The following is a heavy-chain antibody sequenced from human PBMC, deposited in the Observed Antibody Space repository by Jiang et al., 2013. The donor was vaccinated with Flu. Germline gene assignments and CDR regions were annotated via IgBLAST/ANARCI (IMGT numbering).Heavy chain of an antibody. Sequence: QLLESGGGLVQPGRSLRLSCTASGFTFGDYAMSWFRQAPGKGLEWVGFIRSKAYGGTTEYAASVKGRFTISRDDSKSIAYLQMNSLKTEDTAVYYCTRFNEGGSWYGSRAFDYWGQGTLVTVSS. D-gene: IGHD6-13*01. J-gene: IGHJ4*02. V-gene: IGHV3-49*03. CDR2: IRSKAYGGTT. CDR1: GFTFGDYA. CDR3: TRFNEGGSWYGSRAFDY.